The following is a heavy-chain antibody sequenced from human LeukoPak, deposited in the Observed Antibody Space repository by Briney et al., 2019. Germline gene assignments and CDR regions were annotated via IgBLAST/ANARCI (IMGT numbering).Heavy chain of an antibody. J-gene: IGHJ4*02. D-gene: IGHD6-19*01. V-gene: IGHV3-30*18. CDR3: AKAPRAVAVMWYFDY. CDR2: ISYDGSNK. Sequence: GRSLRLSCAASGFTFSSYGMHWVRQAPGKGLEWVAVISYDGSNKYYADSVKGRFTISRDNSKNTLYLQMNSLRAEDTAVYYCAKAPRAVAVMWYFDYWGQGTLVTVSS. CDR1: GFTFSSYG.